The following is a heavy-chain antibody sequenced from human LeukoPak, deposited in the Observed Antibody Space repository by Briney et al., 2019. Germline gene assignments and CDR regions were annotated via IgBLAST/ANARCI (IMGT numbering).Heavy chain of an antibody. V-gene: IGHV4-61*01. Sequence: SETLSLTCTVSGGSVSSGSYYWSWIRQPPGKGLEWIGYIYYSGSTNYNPSLKSRVTISVDTSKNQFSLKLSSVTAADTAVYYCARGRQRVDYWGRGTLVTVSS. CDR2: IYYSGST. D-gene: IGHD6-25*01. CDR3: ARGRQRVDY. CDR1: GGSVSSGSYY. J-gene: IGHJ4*02.